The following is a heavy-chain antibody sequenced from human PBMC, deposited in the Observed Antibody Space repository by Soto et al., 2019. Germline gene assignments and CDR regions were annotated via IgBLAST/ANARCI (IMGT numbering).Heavy chain of an antibody. CDR2: ISAYNGNT. Sequence: ASVKVSCKAYGYTFSNYVIIWVRQAPGQGLEWMGWISAYNGNTKYGQKFQGRVTVTTDTSTSTAYMELRSLRSDDTAVYYCARDSPPVDYWGQGTLVTVSS. CDR3: ARDSPPVDY. V-gene: IGHV1-18*01. CDR1: GYTFSNYV. J-gene: IGHJ4*02.